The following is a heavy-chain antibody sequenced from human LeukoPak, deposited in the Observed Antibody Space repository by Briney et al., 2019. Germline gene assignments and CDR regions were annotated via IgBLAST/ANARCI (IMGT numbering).Heavy chain of an antibody. CDR2: IYHSGST. V-gene: IGHV4-38-2*02. J-gene: IGHJ4*02. CDR3: ALSPTRGDPFDY. CDR1: GYSISSGYY. Sequence: PSETLSLTCTVSGYSISSGYYWGWIRQPPGKGLEWIGSIYHSGSTYCNPSLKSRVTISVDTSKNQFSLKLSSVTAADTAVYYCALSPTRGDPFDYWGQGTLVTVSS. D-gene: IGHD3-10*01.